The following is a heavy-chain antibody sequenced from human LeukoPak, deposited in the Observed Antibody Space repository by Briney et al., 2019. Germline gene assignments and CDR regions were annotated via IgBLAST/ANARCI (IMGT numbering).Heavy chain of an antibody. J-gene: IGHJ5*02. D-gene: IGHD6-13*01. CDR3: ARHVNIAAAGDNWFDP. Sequence: GESLKISCKGSGYSFTSYWIGWVRQMPRKGLEWMGIIYPGDSDTRYSPSFQGQVTISADKSISTAYLQWSSLKASDTAMYYCARHVNIAAAGDNWFDPWGQGTLVTVSS. V-gene: IGHV5-51*01. CDR1: GYSFTSYW. CDR2: IYPGDSDT.